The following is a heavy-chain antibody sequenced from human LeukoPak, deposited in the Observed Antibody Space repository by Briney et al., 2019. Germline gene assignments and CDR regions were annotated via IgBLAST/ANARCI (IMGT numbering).Heavy chain of an antibody. J-gene: IGHJ4*02. D-gene: IGHD3-10*01. CDR2: INHSGST. CDR3: ARDELWFGDRSLDYFDY. CDR1: GGSFSDYY. Sequence: SETLSLTCAVYGGSFSDYYWSWIRQPPGKGLEWIGEINHSGSTNYNPSFKSRVTISVDTSKNQFSLKLSSVTAADTAVYYCARDELWFGDRSLDYFDYWGQGTLVTVSS. V-gene: IGHV4-34*01.